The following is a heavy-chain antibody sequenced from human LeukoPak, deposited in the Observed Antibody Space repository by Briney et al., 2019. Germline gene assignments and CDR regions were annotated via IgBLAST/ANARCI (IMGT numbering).Heavy chain of an antibody. V-gene: IGHV4-39*07. CDR2: INHSGST. Sequence: SETLSLTCTVSGGSISSSSYYWGWIRQPPGKGLEWIGEINHSGSTNYNPSLKSRVTISVDTSKNQFSLKLSSVTAADTAVYYCARGRAGYSSSWYSPWGQGTLVTVSS. D-gene: IGHD6-13*01. CDR3: ARGRAGYSSSWYSP. CDR1: GGSISSSSYY. J-gene: IGHJ5*02.